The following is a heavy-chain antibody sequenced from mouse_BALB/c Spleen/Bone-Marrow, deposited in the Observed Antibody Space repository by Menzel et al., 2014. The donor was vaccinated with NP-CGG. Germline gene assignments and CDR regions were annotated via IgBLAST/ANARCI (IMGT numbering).Heavy chain of an antibody. CDR2: INPGSGGV. D-gene: IGHD2-4*01. J-gene: IGHJ4*01. V-gene: IGHV1-54*01. Sequence: QVQLQQSGAELVRPGTSVKVSCKASGYAFTIYWIEWVKQRPGQGLEWIGVINPGSGGVNYNEKFKGKATLTADKSSSTAYIQLSSLTSDDSAVYFCSREITRYAVDYWGQGTSVTVSS. CDR1: GYAFTIYW. CDR3: SREITRYAVDY.